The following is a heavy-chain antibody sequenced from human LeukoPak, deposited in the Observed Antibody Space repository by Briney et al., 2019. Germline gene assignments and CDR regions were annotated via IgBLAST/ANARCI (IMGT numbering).Heavy chain of an antibody. CDR2: INSDGSSA. CDR1: GFTFSSYW. V-gene: IGHV3-74*01. D-gene: IGHD5-18*01. J-gene: IGHJ4*02. Sequence: GGSLRLSCAASGFTFSSYWMHWVRQAPGKGLMWVSRINSDGSSATYADSVKGRFTISRDNAENTLYLQMNSLRAEDTAVYYCARDRATAMFDYWAQGTLVTVFS. CDR3: ARDRATAMFDY.